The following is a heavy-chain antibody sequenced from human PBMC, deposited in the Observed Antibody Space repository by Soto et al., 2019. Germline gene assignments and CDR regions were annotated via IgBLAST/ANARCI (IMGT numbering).Heavy chain of an antibody. V-gene: IGHV3-53*01. Sequence: AGSLSLSCAASGLTVSSSYVSWVRQPPGMGVVCAIIVNRGGKKNYADTVKSRSTNSRDKSKNALNLQRNSLRVEDTGVYYCVTVPRSDGYSLYGMDVWGQGTTVTVSS. CDR1: GLTVSSSY. J-gene: IGHJ6*02. CDR2: VNRGGKK. CDR3: VTVPRSDGYSLYGMDV. D-gene: IGHD2-15*01.